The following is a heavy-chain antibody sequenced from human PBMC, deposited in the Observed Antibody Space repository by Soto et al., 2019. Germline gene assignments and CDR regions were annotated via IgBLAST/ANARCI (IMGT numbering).Heavy chain of an antibody. CDR3: ARVPGP. V-gene: IGHV4-30-2*01. CDR1: GGSINSGGSS. Sequence: LSLTCTVSGGSINSGGSSWSWIRQSPGKGLEWNGYIYHIGSTYYNPSLKSRVTISVDRSKNQFSLKLTSVTAADTAVYYCARVPGPWGQGTLVTVSS. CDR2: IYHIGST. J-gene: IGHJ5*02. D-gene: IGHD3-10*01.